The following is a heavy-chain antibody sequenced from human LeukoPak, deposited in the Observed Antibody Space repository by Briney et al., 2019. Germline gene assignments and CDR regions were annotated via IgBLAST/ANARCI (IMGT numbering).Heavy chain of an antibody. D-gene: IGHD3-3*01. CDR3: ARDPYYDFWRGYSYGSLYFDY. CDR2: ISTSGST. Sequence: SETLSLTCAVYGGSFSGYYWSWIRQPAGKGLEWIGRISTSGSTNYNPSLKSRVTMSVDTSKNQFSLKLSSVTAADTAVYYCARDPYYDFWRGYSYGSLYFDYWGQGTLVTVSS. CDR1: GGSFSGYY. V-gene: IGHV4-4*07. J-gene: IGHJ4*02.